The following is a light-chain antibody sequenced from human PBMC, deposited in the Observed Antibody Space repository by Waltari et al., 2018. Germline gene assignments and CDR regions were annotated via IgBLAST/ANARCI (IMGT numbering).Light chain of an antibody. Sequence: ELVLTQSPGTASLSPGERVTLSCRASQSFGSSSLAWYQQKPGQAPRRVIYRAARRATGIPDRFSGSGSGTDFSLTISRREPEDFAVYYCQQHGTLPATFGQGTKVEIK. CDR1: QSFGSSS. J-gene: IGKJ1*01. CDR2: RAA. V-gene: IGKV3-20*01. CDR3: QQHGTLPAT.